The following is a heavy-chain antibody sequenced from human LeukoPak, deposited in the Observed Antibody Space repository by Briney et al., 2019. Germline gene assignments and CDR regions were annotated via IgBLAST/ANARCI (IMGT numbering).Heavy chain of an antibody. CDR1: GYSFDSGCY. CDR3: ARLYCISTSCYTIDY. J-gene: IGHJ4*02. V-gene: IGHV4-38-2*02. CDR2: IYYSGST. Sequence: PSETLSLTCTVSGYSFDSGCYWGWIRQPPGKGLEWIANIYYSGSTSYNPSLKSRVTVSIDTSKNKFSLKLYSVSAADTALYYCARLYCISTSCYTIDYWGQGTLVTVSS. D-gene: IGHD2-2*02.